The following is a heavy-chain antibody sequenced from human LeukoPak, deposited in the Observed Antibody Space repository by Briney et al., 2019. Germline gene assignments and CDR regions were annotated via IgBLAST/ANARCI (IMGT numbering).Heavy chain of an antibody. V-gene: IGHV4-34*01. CDR1: GGSFSAYY. CDR2: INHSGTT. Sequence: SEALSLTSAVYGGSFSAYYWSWIRQPPGKGLEWIAEINHSGTTNYKPSLKSRVTISIDTSKNQFSLKLSSVTAADTAVYYCASSRGYSSSLWYYYMDVWGKGTTVTVSS. D-gene: IGHD6-13*01. CDR3: ASSRGYSSSLWYYYMDV. J-gene: IGHJ6*03.